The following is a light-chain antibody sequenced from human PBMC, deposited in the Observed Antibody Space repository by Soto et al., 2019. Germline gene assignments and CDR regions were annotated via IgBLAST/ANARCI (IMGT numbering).Light chain of an antibody. CDR3: QQYGSSPRT. J-gene: IGKJ1*01. CDR2: DAS. Sequence: EFVLTQSPGTLSLSPGERATLSCRASQTVRNNYLAWYQQKPGQAPRLLIYDASSRATGIPARFSGSGSGTDFTLTISSLQPEDFPVYYCQQYGSSPRTFGQGTKVDIK. V-gene: IGKV3-20*01. CDR1: QTVRNNY.